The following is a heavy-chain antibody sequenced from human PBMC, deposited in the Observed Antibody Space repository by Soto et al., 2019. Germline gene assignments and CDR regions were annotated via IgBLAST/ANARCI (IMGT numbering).Heavy chain of an antibody. J-gene: IGHJ4*02. V-gene: IGHV4-34*01. Sequence: SETLSLTCAFYGGSFSGYYWSWIRQPPGKGLEWIGEINHSGSTNYNPSLKSRVTISVDTSKNQFSLKLSSVTAADTAVYYCARILTGYRIDYWCQGTLVTVSS. CDR3: ARILTGYRIDY. D-gene: IGHD3-9*01. CDR1: GGSFSGYY. CDR2: INHSGST.